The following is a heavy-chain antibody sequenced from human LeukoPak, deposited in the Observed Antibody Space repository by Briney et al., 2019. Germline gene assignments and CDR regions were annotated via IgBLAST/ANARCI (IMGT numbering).Heavy chain of an antibody. J-gene: IGHJ4*02. V-gene: IGHV1-2*02. CDR3: ARGYSSGPHDY. CDR2: INPNSGGT. D-gene: IGHD6-19*01. CDR1: GYTFTSYG. Sequence: ASVKVSCKASGYTFTSYGISWARQAPGQGLEWMGWINPNSGGTNYAQKFQGRVTMTRDTSISTAYMELSRLRSDDTAVYYCARGYSSGPHDYWGQGTLVTVSS.